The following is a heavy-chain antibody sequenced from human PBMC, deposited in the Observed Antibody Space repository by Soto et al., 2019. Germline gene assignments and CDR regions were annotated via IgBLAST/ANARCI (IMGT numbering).Heavy chain of an antibody. CDR3: ARAMSVIAVAGTTLSWFDY. V-gene: IGHV3-21*01. D-gene: IGHD6-19*01. J-gene: IGHJ4*02. Sequence: EVQLVESGGGLVKPGGSLRLSCAASGFTFSSYSMNWVRQAPGKGLEWVSSISSSSSYIYYADSVKGRFTISRDNAKNSLYLQMNSLRAEDTAVYYCARAMSVIAVAGTTLSWFDYWGQGTLVTVSS. CDR1: GFTFSSYS. CDR2: ISSSSSYI.